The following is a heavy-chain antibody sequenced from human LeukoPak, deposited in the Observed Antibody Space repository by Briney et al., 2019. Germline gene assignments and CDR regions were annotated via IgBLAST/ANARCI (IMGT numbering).Heavy chain of an antibody. Sequence: DPGGSLRLSCAASGFTFSSYAMSWVRQAPGKGLEWVSAISGSGGSTYYADSVKGRFTISRDNSKNTLYLQMNSLRAEDTAVYYCAKDRCSGGSCYANDYRGQGTLVTVSS. J-gene: IGHJ4*02. CDR2: ISGSGGST. CDR1: GFTFSSYA. CDR3: AKDRCSGGSCYANDY. D-gene: IGHD2-15*01. V-gene: IGHV3-23*01.